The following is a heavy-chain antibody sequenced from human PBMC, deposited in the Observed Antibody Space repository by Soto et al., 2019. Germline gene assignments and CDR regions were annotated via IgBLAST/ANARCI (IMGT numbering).Heavy chain of an antibody. J-gene: IGHJ4*02. CDR2: VNSDGSST. CDR3: ARVYTPYYDILTGYYPY. V-gene: IGHV3-74*01. CDR1: GFTFSNYW. D-gene: IGHD3-9*01. Sequence: GGSLRLSCAASGFTFSNYWMHWVRQAPGKGLVWVSRVNSDGSSTSYADSVKGRFSISRDNAKNSLYLQMNSLRAEDTAVYYCARVYTPYYDILTGYYPYWGQGTLVTVSS.